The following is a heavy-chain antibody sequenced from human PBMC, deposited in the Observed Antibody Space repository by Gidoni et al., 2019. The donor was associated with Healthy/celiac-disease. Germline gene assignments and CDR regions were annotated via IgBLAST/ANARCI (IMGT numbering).Heavy chain of an antibody. CDR1: GGTFSSYT. V-gene: IGHV1-69*08. CDR3: ARDPAPPWSSNRTHYYYYYGMDV. CDR2: IIPILGIA. D-gene: IGHD6-13*01. J-gene: IGHJ6*02. Sequence: QVQLVQSGAEVKKPGSSVKVSCKASGGTFSSYTISWVRQAPGQGLEWMGRIIPILGIANYAQKFQGRVTITADKSTSTAYMELSSLRSEDTAVYYCARDPAPPWSSNRTHYYYYYGMDVWGQGTTVTVSS.